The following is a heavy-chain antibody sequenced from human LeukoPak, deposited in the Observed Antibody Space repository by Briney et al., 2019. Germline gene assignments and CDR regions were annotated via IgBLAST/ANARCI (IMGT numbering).Heavy chain of an antibody. D-gene: IGHD2-15*01. CDR3: ARLSGGSAVDY. V-gene: IGHV1-69*04. CDR2: LIPIFGIA. Sequence: ASVKVSCKASGGTFSSYAISWVRQAPGQGLEWMGRLIPIFGIANYAQKFQGRVTITADKSTSTAYMELSSLRSEDTAVYYCARLSGGSAVDYWGQGTLVTVSS. CDR1: GGTFSSYA. J-gene: IGHJ4*02.